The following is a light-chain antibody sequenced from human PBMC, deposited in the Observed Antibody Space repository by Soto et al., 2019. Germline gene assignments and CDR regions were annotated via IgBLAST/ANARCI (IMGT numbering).Light chain of an antibody. Sequence: QTVVTQEPSFSVSPGATVTLTCGLSSGSVSTNNSPSWYQQTPGQAPRTLMYRTNVRSSGVPDRFSGSILGNKAALTITGAQADDESDYYCVLCMINGLLVFGGGTKLTVL. CDR2: RTN. J-gene: IGLJ2*01. CDR3: VLCMINGLLV. V-gene: IGLV8-61*01. CDR1: SGSVSTNNS.